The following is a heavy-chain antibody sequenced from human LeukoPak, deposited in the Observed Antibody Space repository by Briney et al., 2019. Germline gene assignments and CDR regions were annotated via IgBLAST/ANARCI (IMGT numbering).Heavy chain of an antibody. CDR3: ARGCGGDCHNGMDV. V-gene: IGHV1-2*04. D-gene: IGHD2-21*02. Sequence: AAVKVSCKASGYTFTGYYMHWVRQAPGQGLEWMGWINPNSGGTNYAQKFQGWVTMTRDASISTAYMELSRLRSDDTAVYYCARGCGGDCHNGMDVWGQGTTVTVSS. J-gene: IGHJ6*02. CDR1: GYTFTGYY. CDR2: INPNSGGT.